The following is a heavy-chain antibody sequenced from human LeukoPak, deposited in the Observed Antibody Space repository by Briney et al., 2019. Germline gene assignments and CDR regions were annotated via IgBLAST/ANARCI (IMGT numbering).Heavy chain of an antibody. CDR3: GRGQTTVTN. D-gene: IGHD4-17*01. CDR1: GFTFSSYW. J-gene: IGHJ4*02. Sequence: GGSLRLSCAASGFTFSSYWMSWVRQAPGKGLEWVANIKQDGSEKYYVDSVKGRFTISRDNAKNSLYLQMNSLRAEDRAVYFCGRGQTTVTNWGQGTLVTVSS. V-gene: IGHV3-7*03. CDR2: IKQDGSEK.